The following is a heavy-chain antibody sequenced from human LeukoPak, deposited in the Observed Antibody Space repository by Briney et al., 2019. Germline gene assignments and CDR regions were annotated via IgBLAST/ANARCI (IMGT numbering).Heavy chain of an antibody. J-gene: IGHJ4*02. CDR3: SGGAAAGIFDL. CDR2: IYSSGST. D-gene: IGHD6-13*01. CDR1: GASINSYY. V-gene: IGHV4-59*03. Sequence: PSETLSLTCTVSGASINSYYWSWIRQPPGKGLEWIGYIYSSGSTNYNPSLKSRVTISVDTSKNQFSLKLTSMTAADTAVYYCSGGAAAGIFDLWGQGMLVTVSS.